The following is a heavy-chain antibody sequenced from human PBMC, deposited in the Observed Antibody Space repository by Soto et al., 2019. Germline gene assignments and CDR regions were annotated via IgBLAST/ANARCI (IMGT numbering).Heavy chain of an antibody. J-gene: IGHJ6*03. CDR3: ARLRSNPMVRGVITERYPYYYYYYYMDV. Sequence: SETLSLTCTVSGGSISSSSYYWGWIRQPPGKGLEWIGSIYYSGSTYYNPSLKSRVTISVDTSKNQFSLKLSSVTAADTAVYYCARLRSNPMVRGVITERYPYYYYYYYMDVWGKGTTVTVSS. V-gene: IGHV4-39*01. CDR1: GGSISSSSYY. CDR2: IYYSGST. D-gene: IGHD3-10*01.